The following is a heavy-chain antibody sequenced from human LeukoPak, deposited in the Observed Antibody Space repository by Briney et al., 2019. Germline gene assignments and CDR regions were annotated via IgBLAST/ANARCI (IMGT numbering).Heavy chain of an antibody. V-gene: IGHV3-23*01. D-gene: IGHD2-15*01. CDR2: VSGSGGST. CDR3: AKDQAVAPDY. J-gene: IGHJ4*02. CDR1: GFTFSSYA. Sequence: GGSLRLSCAASGFTFSSYAMSWVRQAPGKGLEWVSAVSGSGGSTYYADSVKGRFTISRDNSKNTLYLQMNSLRDEDTAVYYCAKDQAVAPDYWGQGTLVTVSS.